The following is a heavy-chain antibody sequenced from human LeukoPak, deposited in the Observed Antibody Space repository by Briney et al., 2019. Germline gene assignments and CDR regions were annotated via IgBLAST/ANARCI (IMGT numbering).Heavy chain of an antibody. D-gene: IGHD3-22*01. Sequence: GGSLRLSCAASGFTFDDYAVHWVRQAPGKGLEWVSAISGSGGSTYYADSVKGQFTISRDNSKNTLYLQMNRLRAEDTAVYYCAKPFTYYYDSSGYYYFDYWGQGTLVTVSS. J-gene: IGHJ4*02. V-gene: IGHV3-23*01. CDR3: AKPFTYYYDSSGYYYFDY. CDR2: ISGSGGST. CDR1: GFTFDDYA.